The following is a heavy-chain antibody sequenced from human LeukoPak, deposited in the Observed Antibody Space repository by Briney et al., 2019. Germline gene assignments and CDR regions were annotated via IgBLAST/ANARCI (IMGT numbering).Heavy chain of an antibody. CDR1: GGSFSGYY. J-gene: IGHJ6*03. Sequence: SETLSLTCAVYGGSFSGYYWSWIRQPPGKGLEWIGEINHSGSTNYNPSLKSRVTISVDTSKNQFSLKLSSVTAADTAVYYCASVNYYYYYMDVWGKGTTVTVSS. CDR3: ASVNYYYYYMDV. V-gene: IGHV4-34*01. CDR2: INHSGST.